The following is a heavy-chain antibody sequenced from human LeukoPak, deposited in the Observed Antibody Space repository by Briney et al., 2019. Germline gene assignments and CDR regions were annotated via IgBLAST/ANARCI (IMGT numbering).Heavy chain of an antibody. CDR3: ARHDSSGYYYYFDY. D-gene: IGHD3-22*01. V-gene: IGHV3-11*04. CDR2: ISRSGSTK. Sequence: GGSLRLSCAASGFTFSDYNMRWIRQAPGKGLEWVSSISRSGSTKYYADSVKGRFTISRDNAKNSLFLQMNSLRAEDTAVYYCARHDSSGYYYYFDYWGQGTLVTVSS. CDR1: GFTFSDYN. J-gene: IGHJ4*02.